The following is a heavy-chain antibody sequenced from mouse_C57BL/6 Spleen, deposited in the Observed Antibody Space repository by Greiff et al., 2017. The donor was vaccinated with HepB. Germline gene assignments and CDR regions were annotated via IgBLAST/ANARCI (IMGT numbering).Heavy chain of an antibody. V-gene: IGHV1-55*01. CDR3: ARRGGKNWWYYFDY. CDR1: GYTFTSYW. J-gene: IGHJ2*01. D-gene: IGHD1-1*02. CDR2: IYPGSGST. Sequence: QVQLQQPGAELVKPGASVKMSCKASGYTFTSYWITWVKQRPGQGLEWIGDIYPGSGSTNYNEKFKSKATLTVDTSSSTAYMQLSSLTSEDSAVYYCARRGGKNWWYYFDYWGQGTTLTVSS.